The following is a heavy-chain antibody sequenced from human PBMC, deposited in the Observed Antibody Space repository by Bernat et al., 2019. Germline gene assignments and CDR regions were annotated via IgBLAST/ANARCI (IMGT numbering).Heavy chain of an antibody. CDR2: IYTNGNT. D-gene: IGHD6-19*01. J-gene: IGHJ4*02. Sequence: EVQLVESGGGLVQPGGSLRLSCAASGFTFSSYAMSWVRQAPGKGLEWVSAIYTNGNTYYADSVKGRFTISRDNSKNTLYLQMNNLRVEDTAVYYCSRFAGGSAWYPFGYWGQGTLVTVSS. V-gene: IGHV3-23*04. CDR1: GFTFSSYA. CDR3: SRFAGGSAWYPFGY.